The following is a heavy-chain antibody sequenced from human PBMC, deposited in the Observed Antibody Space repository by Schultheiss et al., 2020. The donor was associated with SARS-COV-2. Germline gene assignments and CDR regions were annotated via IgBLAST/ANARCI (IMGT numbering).Heavy chain of an antibody. V-gene: IGHV4-59*01. J-gene: IGHJ6*02. D-gene: IGHD6-6*01. CDR1: GGSFSGYY. CDR2: IYYSGNT. CDR3: ARSRIAARPTPARDYYYYGMDV. Sequence: SQTLSLTCAVYGGSFSGYYWSWIRQPPGKGLEWIGYIYYSGNTKYNPSLESRVSISVDTSKNQFSLKLSSVTAADTAVYYCARSRIAARPTPARDYYYYGMDVWGQGTTVTVSS.